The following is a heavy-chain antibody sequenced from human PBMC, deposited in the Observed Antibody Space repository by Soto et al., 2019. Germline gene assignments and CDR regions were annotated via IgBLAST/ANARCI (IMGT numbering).Heavy chain of an antibody. Sequence: ASVKVSCKASGYTFTGYYMHWVRQAPGQGLEWMGWINPNSGGTNYAQKFQGWVTMTRDTSISTAYMELSRLRSDDTAVYYCAREIRGVINAFYYCYMDVWGKGTTVTVSS. CDR1: GYTFTGYY. J-gene: IGHJ6*03. D-gene: IGHD3-10*01. CDR2: INPNSGGT. CDR3: AREIRGVINAFYYCYMDV. V-gene: IGHV1-2*04.